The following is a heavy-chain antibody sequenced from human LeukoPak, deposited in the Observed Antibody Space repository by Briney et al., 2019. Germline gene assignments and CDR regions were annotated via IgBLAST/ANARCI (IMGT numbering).Heavy chain of an antibody. CDR1: GYTFTSYD. D-gene: IGHD2-15*01. CDR3: ARDEVVAAPNYFGMVV. V-gene: IGHV1-8*01. CDR2: MNPNSGNT. Sequence: ASVKVSCKASGYTFTSYDVNWVRQATGQGLEWMGWMNPNSGNTGLAQKFQGRVTLTRDTSLSTAYMELSNLRSDDTAVYYCARDEVVAAPNYFGMVVWGQGTTVSVSS. J-gene: IGHJ6*02.